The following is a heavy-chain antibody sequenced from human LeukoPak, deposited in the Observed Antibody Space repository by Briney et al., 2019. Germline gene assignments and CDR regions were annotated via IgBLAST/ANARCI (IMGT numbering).Heavy chain of an antibody. CDR1: GGSISSYY. Sequence: PSATLSLTCTVSGGSISSYYWSWIRQPPGKGLEWIGYIYYSGSTNYNPSLKSRVTISVDTSKNQFSLKLSSVTAADTAVYYCARLTRGSTSCYLDYWGQGTLVTVSS. V-gene: IGHV4-59*08. CDR3: ARLTRGSTSCYLDY. J-gene: IGHJ4*02. D-gene: IGHD2-2*01. CDR2: IYYSGST.